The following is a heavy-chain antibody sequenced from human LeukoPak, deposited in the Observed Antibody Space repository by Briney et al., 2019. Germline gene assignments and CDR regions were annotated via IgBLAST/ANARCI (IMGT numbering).Heavy chain of an antibody. Sequence: SETLSLICVVSGDSISISSYYWIWIRQSPGKGLEWIGSTYYRGTTYYNPSLKSRATISVDTSKQQFSLKLSSVTAVDTAVYYCARQGSSTIGYYFDYWGQGTQVTVSS. CDR3: ARQGSSTIGYYFDY. V-gene: IGHV4-39*01. D-gene: IGHD3-10*01. CDR1: GDSISISSYY. CDR2: TYYRGTT. J-gene: IGHJ4*02.